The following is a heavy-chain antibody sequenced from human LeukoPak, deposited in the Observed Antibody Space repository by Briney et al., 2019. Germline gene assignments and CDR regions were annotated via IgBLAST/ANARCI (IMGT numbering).Heavy chain of an antibody. V-gene: IGHV4-30-4*01. CDR1: GGSISSGDYY. J-gene: IGHJ4*02. CDR2: IYYSGST. CDR3: ASSYGSGTPYYFDY. Sequence: PSQTLSLTCTVSGGSISSGDYYWNWIRQPPGKGLEWIGYIYYSGSTYYNPSLKSRVTISVDTSKNQFSLKLSSVTAADTAVYYCASSYGSGTPYYFDYWGQGTLVTVSS. D-gene: IGHD3-10*01.